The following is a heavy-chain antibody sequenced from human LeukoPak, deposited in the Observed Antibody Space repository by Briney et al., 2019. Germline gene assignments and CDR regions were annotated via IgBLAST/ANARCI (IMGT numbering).Heavy chain of an antibody. CDR1: GYTFTRYY. J-gene: IGHJ4*02. CDR3: ARSQWLIDASIDY. D-gene: IGHD6-19*01. CDR2: INPTSGGT. Sequence: ASVKVSCKASGYTFTRYYMHWVRQAPGQGLEWMGWINPTSGGTKYAQKFQGRVTMTRDTSISTAYMELSRLRSDDTAVYYCARSQWLIDASIDYWGQGTLVTVSS. V-gene: IGHV1-2*02.